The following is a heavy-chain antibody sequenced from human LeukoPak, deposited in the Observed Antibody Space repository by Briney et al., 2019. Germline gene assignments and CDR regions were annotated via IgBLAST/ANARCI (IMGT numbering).Heavy chain of an antibody. CDR1: GGSFSGYY. V-gene: IGHV4-34*01. J-gene: IGHJ4*02. Sequence: SETLSLTCAVYGGSFSGYYWSWIRQPPGKGLEWIGEINHSGSTNYNPSLKSRVTISVDTSKNQFSLRLSSVTAADTAVYYCARRVYYDSRFDYWGQGTLVTVSS. CDR2: INHSGST. D-gene: IGHD3-22*01. CDR3: ARRVYYDSRFDY.